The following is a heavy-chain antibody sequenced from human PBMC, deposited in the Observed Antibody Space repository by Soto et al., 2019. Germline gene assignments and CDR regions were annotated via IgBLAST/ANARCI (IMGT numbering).Heavy chain of an antibody. CDR3: ARGGRQLAPSFVFDP. D-gene: IGHD6-6*01. CDR1: GFTFSSYA. CDR2: ISYDGSNK. V-gene: IGHV3-30-3*01. Sequence: GGSLRLSCAASGFTFSSYAMHWVRQAPGKGLEWVAVISYDGSNKYYADSVKGRFTISRGNSKNTLYLQMNSLRAEDTAVYYCARGGRQLAPSFVFDPWGQGTLVTVSS. J-gene: IGHJ5*02.